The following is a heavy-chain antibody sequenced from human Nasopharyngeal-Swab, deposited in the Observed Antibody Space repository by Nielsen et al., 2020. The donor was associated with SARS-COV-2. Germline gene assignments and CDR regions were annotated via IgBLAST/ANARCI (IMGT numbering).Heavy chain of an antibody. CDR1: GGSISSYY. D-gene: IGHD6-13*01. Sequence: GSLRLSCTVSGGSISSYYWSWIRQPPGKGLEWIGYIYYSGSTNYNPSLKSRVTISVDTSKNQFSLKLSSVTAADTAVYYCARDSSSWYGNWFDPWGQGPRSPSPQ. V-gene: IGHV4-59*01. CDR3: ARDSSSWYGNWFDP. J-gene: IGHJ5*02. CDR2: IYYSGST.